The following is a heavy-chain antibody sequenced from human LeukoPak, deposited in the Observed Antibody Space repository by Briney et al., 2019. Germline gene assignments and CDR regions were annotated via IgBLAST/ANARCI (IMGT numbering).Heavy chain of an antibody. V-gene: IGHV1-3*03. J-gene: IGHJ3*02. CDR2: INAGNGNT. CDR3: ARDRAPKTVTSEVDAFDI. D-gene: IGHD4-17*01. CDR1: EYTFTSYA. Sequence: GASVKVSCKASEYTFTSYAIHWVRQAPGQRLEWMGWINAGNGNTKYSQEFQGRVTITRDTSASTAYMELSSLTSEDMAVYYCARDRAPKTVTSEVDAFDIWGQGTMVTVSS.